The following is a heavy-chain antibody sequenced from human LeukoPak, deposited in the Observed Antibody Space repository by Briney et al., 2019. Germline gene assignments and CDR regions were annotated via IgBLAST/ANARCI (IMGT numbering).Heavy chain of an antibody. V-gene: IGHV1-2*06. J-gene: IGHJ4*02. CDR1: GYTFTGYY. D-gene: IGHD2-8*01. CDR2: INPNSGGT. Sequence: GASVKVSCKASGYTFTGYYMHWVRQAPGQGLEWMGRINPNSGGTNYAQKFQGRVTMTRDTPISTAYMELSRLRSDDTAVYYCARAPPYCTNGVCYLRHFDYWGQGTLVTVSS. CDR3: ARAPPYCTNGVCYLRHFDY.